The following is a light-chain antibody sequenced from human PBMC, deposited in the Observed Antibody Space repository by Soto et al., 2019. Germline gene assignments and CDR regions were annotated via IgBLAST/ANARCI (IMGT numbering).Light chain of an antibody. CDR3: LQSTHFPCT. V-gene: IGKV2-24*01. CDR1: HGLVHSSGNTY. Sequence: VLTQTALSSPVTLGQSASISCRSSHGLVHSSGNTYLSWLHQRPGQPPRLLFFKVSERFAGAPDRFSASGAGTHFTLTISSVEAGDVGVYYCLQSTHFPCTFGQGTKLEIK. J-gene: IGKJ2*01. CDR2: KVS.